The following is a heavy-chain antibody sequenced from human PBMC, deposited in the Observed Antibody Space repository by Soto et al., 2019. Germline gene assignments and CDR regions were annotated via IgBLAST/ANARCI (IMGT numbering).Heavy chain of an antibody. J-gene: IGHJ4*02. D-gene: IGHD6-19*01. CDR1: GDSISRSRSHW. CDR3: ARQMGSGIWAFDS. V-gene: IGHV4-39*01. CDR2: LSSTVIT. Sequence: QVQLQESGPTLVKPSETLSLTCKVSGDSISRSRSHWWAWIRQPPGKGLEWIGSLSSTVITTHNPSLGSRLTISVDAPNNKFSLEVTSVTAADTGFYYCARQMGSGIWAFDSWGQGTPVTVSS.